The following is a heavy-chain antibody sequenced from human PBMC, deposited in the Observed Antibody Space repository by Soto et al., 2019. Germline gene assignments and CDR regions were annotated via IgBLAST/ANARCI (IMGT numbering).Heavy chain of an antibody. CDR2: TYYRSKWYN. Sequence: TCVISGDSVSSNSAAWNWIRQSPSRGLEWLGRTYYRSKWYNDYAVSVKSRITINPDTSKNQFSLQLNSVTPEDTAVYYCARDGLVTIFGVVITSDYYYGMDVWGQGTTVTVSS. D-gene: IGHD3-3*01. CDR1: GDSVSSNSAA. V-gene: IGHV6-1*01. J-gene: IGHJ6*02. CDR3: ARDGLVTIFGVVITSDYYYGMDV.